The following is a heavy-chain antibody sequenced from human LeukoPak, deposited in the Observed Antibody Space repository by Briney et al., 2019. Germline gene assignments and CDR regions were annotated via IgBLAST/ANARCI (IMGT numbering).Heavy chain of an antibody. D-gene: IGHD5-12*01. J-gene: IGHJ4*02. Sequence: LAGGSLRLSCAASGFTFDDYAIHWVRQAPGKCLEWVSLISGDGGSKYYADSVKGRFTISRDNSKNSLYLQMDSLRTEDTALYYCAKDISGGYDFDYWGQGTLVTVSS. CDR1: GFTFDDYA. CDR2: ISGDGGSK. CDR3: AKDISGGYDFDY. V-gene: IGHV3-43*02.